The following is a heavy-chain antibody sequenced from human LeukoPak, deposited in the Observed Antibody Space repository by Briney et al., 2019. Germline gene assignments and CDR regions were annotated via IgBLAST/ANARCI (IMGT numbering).Heavy chain of an antibody. D-gene: IGHD3-22*01. CDR1: GGSFSGYY. V-gene: IGHV4-34*01. CDR3: ARGFPYYYDSSGY. CDR2: INHSGST. Sequence: SETLSLTCAVYGGSFSGYYWSWIRQPPGKGLEWIGEINHSGSTNYNPSLKSRVTISVDTSKNQFSLKLSSVTAADTAVYYCARGFPYYYDSSGYRGQGTLVTVSS. J-gene: IGHJ4*02.